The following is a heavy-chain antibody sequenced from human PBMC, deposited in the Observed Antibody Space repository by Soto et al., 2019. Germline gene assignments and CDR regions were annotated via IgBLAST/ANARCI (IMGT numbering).Heavy chain of an antibody. CDR1: GFTFSSYA. D-gene: IGHD3-10*01. CDR3: AKKRDIDGSGSYYFDS. CDR2: ISSSGANT. V-gene: IGHV3-23*01. J-gene: IGHJ4*02. Sequence: EVQLLESGGGLVQPGGSLRLSCAASGFTFSSYAMTWVRQTPGKGLQWVSSISSSGANTHYADSVKGRFTISRDISKNTLYLQMTSLSAEDTAIYYCAKKRDIDGSGSYYFDSWGQGTLVTVSS.